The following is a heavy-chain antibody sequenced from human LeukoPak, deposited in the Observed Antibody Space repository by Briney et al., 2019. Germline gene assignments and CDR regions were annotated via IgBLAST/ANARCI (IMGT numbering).Heavy chain of an antibody. J-gene: IGHJ4*02. Sequence: QPGGSLRLSCVGSGFKFRAFTMHWVRQAPGRGLEWVSLFSRNGVTTFYADSVKGRFTISRDNAKNSLYLQMNSLRAEDTAVYYCARAEYSGSYLSFRYWGQGTLVTVSS. CDR3: ARAEYSGSYLSFRY. D-gene: IGHD1-26*01. CDR1: GFKFRAFT. V-gene: IGHV3-43*01. CDR2: FSRNGVTT.